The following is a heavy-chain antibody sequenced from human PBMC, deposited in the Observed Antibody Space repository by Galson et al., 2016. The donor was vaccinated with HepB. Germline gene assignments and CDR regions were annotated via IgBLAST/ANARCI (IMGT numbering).Heavy chain of an antibody. D-gene: IGHD4-23*01. CDR1: GGSISSYY. CDR3: ARDLYGGNVR. CDR2: IYYSGST. J-gene: IGHJ4*02. V-gene: IGHV4-59*01. Sequence: QVQLQESGPGLVKPSETLSLTCTVSGGSISSYYWSWTRQPPGKGLEWIGYIYYSGSTNYNPTLKSRVTISVDASETQFFLKLSSVTAADTAVCYCARDLYGGNVRWGQGTLVTVSS.